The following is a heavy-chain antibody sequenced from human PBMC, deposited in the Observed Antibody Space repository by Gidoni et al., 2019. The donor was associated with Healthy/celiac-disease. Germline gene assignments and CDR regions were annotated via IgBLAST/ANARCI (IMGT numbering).Heavy chain of an antibody. CDR1: GGSISSYY. J-gene: IGHJ4*02. Sequence: QVQLQESGPGLVKPSETLSLTCTVSGGSISSYYWSWIRQPPGKGLEWIGYIYYSGSTNYNPSLKSRVTISVDTSKNQFSLKLSSVTAADTAVYYCARHVREAYCGGDCYSLDYFDYWGQGTLVTVSS. CDR3: ARHVREAYCGGDCYSLDYFDY. CDR2: IYYSGST. V-gene: IGHV4-59*08. D-gene: IGHD2-21*02.